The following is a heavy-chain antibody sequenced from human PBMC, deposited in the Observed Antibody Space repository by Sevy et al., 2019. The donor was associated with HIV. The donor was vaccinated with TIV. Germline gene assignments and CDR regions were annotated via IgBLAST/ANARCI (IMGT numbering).Heavy chain of an antibody. CDR3: ARERVYCSGGSCKPGGWFDP. J-gene: IGHJ5*02. D-gene: IGHD2-15*01. CDR1: GYTFTGYY. V-gene: IGHV1-2*02. CDR2: INPNSGGT. Sequence: GSVKVSCKASGYTFTGYYMHWVRQAPGQGLEWMGWINPNSGGTNYAQKFQGRVTMTRDTSISTAYMGLSRLSSDDTAVYYCARERVYCSGGSCKPGGWFDPWGQGTLVTISS.